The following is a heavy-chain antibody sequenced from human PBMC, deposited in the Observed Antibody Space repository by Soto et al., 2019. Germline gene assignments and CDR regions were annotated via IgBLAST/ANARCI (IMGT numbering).Heavy chain of an antibody. CDR2: INPSGGNT. J-gene: IGHJ4*02. V-gene: IGHV1-46*01. Sequence: ASVKVSCKASGYTFTSYYMHWVRQAPGQGLEWMGIINPSGGNTSYAQKFQGRVTMTKDTSTSTAYMELRSLRSDDTAVYYCARGSFNYDFWSGYHDSDYWGQGTLVTVSS. D-gene: IGHD3-3*01. CDR1: GYTFTSYY. CDR3: ARGSFNYDFWSGYHDSDY.